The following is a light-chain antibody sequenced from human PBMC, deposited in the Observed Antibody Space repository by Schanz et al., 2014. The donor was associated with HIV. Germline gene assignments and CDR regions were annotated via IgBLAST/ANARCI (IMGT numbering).Light chain of an antibody. J-gene: IGKJ1*01. CDR2: GAS. Sequence: EVVMTQAPATLSVSSGERATLSCRASQTVSSYLAWYQQKPGQPPRLLIYGASSRATGIPDRFSGSGSGTDFTLTISRLEPEDFAVYYCQQYDISPPWTFGQGTKVEVK. CDR1: QTVSSY. CDR3: QQYDISPPWT. V-gene: IGKV3-20*01.